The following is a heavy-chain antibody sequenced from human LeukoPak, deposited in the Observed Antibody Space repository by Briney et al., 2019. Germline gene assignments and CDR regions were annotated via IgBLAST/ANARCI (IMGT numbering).Heavy chain of an antibody. CDR2: MNPNSGNT. V-gene: IGHV1-8*03. Sequence: ASVKVSCKASGYTFAVYYLHWVRQATGQGLEWMGWMNPNSGNTGYAQKFQGRVTITRNTSISTAYMELSSLRSEDTAVYYCARGYYMDVWGKGTTVTVSS. CDR1: GYTFAVYY. J-gene: IGHJ6*03. CDR3: ARGYYMDV.